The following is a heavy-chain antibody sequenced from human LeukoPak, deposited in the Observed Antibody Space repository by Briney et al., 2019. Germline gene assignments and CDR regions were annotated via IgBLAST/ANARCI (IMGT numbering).Heavy chain of an antibody. J-gene: IGHJ4*02. CDR2: VSTTGAT. Sequence: SETLSLTCTVSGVSITTGTFFWSWFRQPAGKGLEWIGRVSTTGATNYNPSLKSRVTVSLDTSRNQFSLNLRSVTATDTAMYYCARESALGDDIIVALPANWGQGALVTVSS. CDR3: ARESALGDDIIVALPAN. D-gene: IGHD2-21*01. CDR1: GVSITTGTFF. V-gene: IGHV4-61*02.